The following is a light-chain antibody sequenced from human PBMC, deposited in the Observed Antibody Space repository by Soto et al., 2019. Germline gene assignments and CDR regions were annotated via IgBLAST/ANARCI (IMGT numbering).Light chain of an antibody. CDR3: ASYAGSNHFV. CDR1: SSNIGTGYD. CDR2: GNN. V-gene: IGLV1-40*01. J-gene: IGLJ1*01. Sequence: QSVLTQPPSVSGAPGQRVTISCTGSSSNIGTGYDVHWYQQLPGTAPKLLIYGNNKRASGVPDRFSGSKSGNTASLTVSGLQAEDEGDYYCASYAGSNHFVFGTGTKLTVL.